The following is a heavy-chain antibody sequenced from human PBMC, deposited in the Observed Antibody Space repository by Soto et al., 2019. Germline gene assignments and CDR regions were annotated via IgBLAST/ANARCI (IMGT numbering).Heavy chain of an antibody. CDR2: MNPNSGNT. Sequence: ASVKVSCKASGYTFTSYDINWVRQATGQGLEWMGWMNPNSGNTGYAQKFQGRVTMTRNTPISTAYMELSSLRSEDTAVYYCARQQYCSGGSCYQDYYYYYYMDVWGKGTTVTVSS. D-gene: IGHD2-15*01. V-gene: IGHV1-8*01. CDR3: ARQQYCSGGSCYQDYYYYYYMDV. J-gene: IGHJ6*03. CDR1: GYTFTSYD.